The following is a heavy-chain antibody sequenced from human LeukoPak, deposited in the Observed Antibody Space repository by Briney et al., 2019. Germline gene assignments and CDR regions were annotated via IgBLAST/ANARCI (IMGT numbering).Heavy chain of an antibody. V-gene: IGHV4-59*01. D-gene: IGHD4-23*01. CDR3: ARDSPYGGNALFDY. Sequence: PSETLSLTCTVSGGSISSYYWSWIRQPPGKGLEWIGYIYYSGSTNYNPSLKSRVTISVDTSKNQFSLKLSSVTAADTAVYYCARDSPYGGNALFDYWGQGTLVTVSS. CDR2: IYYSGST. CDR1: GGSISSYY. J-gene: IGHJ4*02.